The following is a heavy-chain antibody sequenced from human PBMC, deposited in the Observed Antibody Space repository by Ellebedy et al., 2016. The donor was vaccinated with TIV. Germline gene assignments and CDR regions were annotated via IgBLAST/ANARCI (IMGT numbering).Heavy chain of an antibody. V-gene: IGHV1-8*01. J-gene: IGHJ5*02. CDR1: GYTFTSYD. CDR2: MNPNSGNT. D-gene: IGHD3-10*01. CDR3: ARAVRGVNVGNWFDP. Sequence: ASVKVSCXASGYTFTSYDINWVRQATGQGLEWMGWMNPNSGNTGYAQKFQGRVTMTRDTSISTAYMELSRLRSDDTAVYYCARAVRGVNVGNWFDPWGQGTLVTVSS.